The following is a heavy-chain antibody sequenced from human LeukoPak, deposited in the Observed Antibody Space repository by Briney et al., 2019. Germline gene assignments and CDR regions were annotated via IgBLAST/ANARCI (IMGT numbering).Heavy chain of an antibody. J-gene: IGHJ4*02. CDR3: AKEGVILGPSHFDH. Sequence: GGSLRLSCAASGFTFSSYGMTWVRQAPGKGLEWVSSIGGSGLDTYYPDSVKGRFFISRDNAKSTLHLQMNSLGAEDTAVYFCAKEGVILGPSHFDHWGQGTLVTVSS. D-gene: IGHD2-21*01. CDR2: IGGSGLDT. CDR1: GFTFSSYG. V-gene: IGHV3-23*01.